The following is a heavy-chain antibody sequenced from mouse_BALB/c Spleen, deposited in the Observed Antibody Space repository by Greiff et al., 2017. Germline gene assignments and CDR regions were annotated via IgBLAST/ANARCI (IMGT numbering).Heavy chain of an antibody. CDR1: GYNFTSYW. J-gene: IGHJ2*01. D-gene: IGHD1-1*01. CDR2: IYPGSGST. CDR3: ARAGVVDDY. Sequence: QVQLQQPGAELVKPGTSVKLSCKASGYNFTSYWINWVKLRPGQGLEWIGDIYPGSGSTNYNEKFKSKATLTVDTSSSTAYMQLSSLASEDSALYYCARAGVVDDYWGQGTTLTGSS. V-gene: IGHV1-55*01.